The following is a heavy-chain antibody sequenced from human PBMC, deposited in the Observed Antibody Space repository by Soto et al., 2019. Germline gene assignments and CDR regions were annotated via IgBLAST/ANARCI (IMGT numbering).Heavy chain of an antibody. CDR2: ISSSSSTI. Sequence: GGSLRLSCAASGFTFSSYSMNWVRQAPGKGLEWVSYISSSSSTIYYADSVKGRCTISRDNAKNSLYLQMNSLRDEDTAVYYCARELAGSYSGSFNDAFDIWGQGTMVTVSS. CDR3: ARELAGSYSGSFNDAFDI. D-gene: IGHD1-26*01. V-gene: IGHV3-48*02. J-gene: IGHJ3*02. CDR1: GFTFSSYS.